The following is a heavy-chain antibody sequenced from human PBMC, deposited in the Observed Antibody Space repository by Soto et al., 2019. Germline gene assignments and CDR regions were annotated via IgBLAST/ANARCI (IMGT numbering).Heavy chain of an antibody. D-gene: IGHD2-15*01. V-gene: IGHV1-18*01. J-gene: IGHJ4*02. CDR2: ISAYNGNT. Sequence: QVQLVQSGAEVVKPGASVRVSCKTSGHTFSSYGFTWVRQAPGQGLEWMGWISAYNGNTNYAQKFQGRVTVTTDTSTSTAYMELRTLRSDDTAVYYCVRALYCSGGSCYFDHWGQGTLVTVSS. CDR1: GHTFSSYG. CDR3: VRALYCSGGSCYFDH.